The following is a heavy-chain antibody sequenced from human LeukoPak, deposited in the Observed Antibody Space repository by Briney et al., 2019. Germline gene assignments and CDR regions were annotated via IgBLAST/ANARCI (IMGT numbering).Heavy chain of an antibody. Sequence: SETLSLTCTVSDDSISSSSYYWGWIRQPPGKGLEGIGSIYYTGSTYYNPSLKSRVTISVDTSNNQFSLKLSSVTAADTAVYYCARSRYSSGWHFDYWGQGTLVTVSS. D-gene: IGHD6-19*01. J-gene: IGHJ4*02. V-gene: IGHV4-39*01. CDR3: ARSRYSSGWHFDY. CDR1: DDSISSSSYY. CDR2: IYYTGST.